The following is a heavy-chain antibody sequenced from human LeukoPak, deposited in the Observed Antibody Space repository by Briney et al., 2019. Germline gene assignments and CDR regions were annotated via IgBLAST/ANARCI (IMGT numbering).Heavy chain of an antibody. CDR2: ISSSGSTI. Sequence: GGSLGLSCAASGFTFSDYYMSWIRQAPGKGLEWVSYISSSGSTIYYADSVKGRFTISRDNAKNSLYLQMNSLRAEDTAVYYCARTQTYYYDSSGYYAGYWGQGTLVTVSS. CDR1: GFTFSDYY. J-gene: IGHJ4*02. CDR3: ARTQTYYYDSSGYYAGY. V-gene: IGHV3-11*01. D-gene: IGHD3-22*01.